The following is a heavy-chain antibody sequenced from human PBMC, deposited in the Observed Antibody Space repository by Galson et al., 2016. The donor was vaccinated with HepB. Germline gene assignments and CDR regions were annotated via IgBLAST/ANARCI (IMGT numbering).Heavy chain of an antibody. J-gene: IGHJ3*02. D-gene: IGHD3-22*01. V-gene: IGHV3-30*12. Sequence: SLRLSCAPSGFTFSRYGMHWVRQRPGKGLEWVALVFDDGSRQHYADSVKGRFTISRDNSRNTLYLQMNSLRVEDTAVYFCARDDSREANAFDIWGQGTMVVVSS. CDR1: GFTFSRYG. CDR2: VFDDGSRQ. CDR3: ARDDSREANAFDI.